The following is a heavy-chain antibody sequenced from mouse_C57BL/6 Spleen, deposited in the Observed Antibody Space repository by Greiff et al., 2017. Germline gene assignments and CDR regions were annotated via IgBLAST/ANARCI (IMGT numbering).Heavy chain of an antibody. Sequence: QVQLQQPGAELVKPGASVKLSCKASGYTFTSYWMHWVKQRPGRGLEWIGRIDPNSGGTKYNEKFTSKATLTVDKTSSHAYIQLSSLTSEDSAVYYGARGSDYYGSSPYAMDYWGQGTSVTVSS. CDR3: ARGSDYYGSSPYAMDY. D-gene: IGHD1-1*01. CDR2: IDPNSGGT. CDR1: GYTFTSYW. V-gene: IGHV1-72*01. J-gene: IGHJ4*01.